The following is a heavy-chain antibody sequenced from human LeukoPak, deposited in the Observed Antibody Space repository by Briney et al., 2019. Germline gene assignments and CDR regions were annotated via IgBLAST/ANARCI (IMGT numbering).Heavy chain of an antibody. CDR3: ASGVRFLEWTQTVGYYYYGMDV. CDR1: GYTFTGYY. D-gene: IGHD3-3*01. V-gene: IGHV1-2*06. CDR2: INPNSGGT. J-gene: IGHJ6*02. Sequence: ASVKVSCKASGYTFTGYYMHWVRQAPGQGLEWMGRINPNSGGTNYAQKFQGRVTMTRDTSISTAYMELSRLRSDDTAVYYCASGVRFLEWTQTVGYYYYGMDVWGQGTTVTVSS.